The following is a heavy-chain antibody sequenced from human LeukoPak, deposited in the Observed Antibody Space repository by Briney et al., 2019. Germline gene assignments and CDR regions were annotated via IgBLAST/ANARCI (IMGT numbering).Heavy chain of an antibody. Sequence: SETLSLTCTVSGGSISSYYWGWIRQPPGKGLEWIGEVNHSGSTKYNPSLRGRVTMSVDTSKSQISLDLNSVTAADTAVYYCASWNARTHSIDDWGRGTLVTVSS. V-gene: IGHV4-34*01. J-gene: IGHJ4*02. D-gene: IGHD1-1*01. CDR2: VNHSGST. CDR1: GGSISSYY. CDR3: ASWNARTHSIDD.